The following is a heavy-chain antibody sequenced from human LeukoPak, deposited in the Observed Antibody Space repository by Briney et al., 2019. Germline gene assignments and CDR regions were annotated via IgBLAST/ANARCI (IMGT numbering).Heavy chain of an antibody. CDR1: GFTFSSYA. V-gene: IGHV3-30*04. J-gene: IGHJ4*02. Sequence: PGGSLRLSCAASGFTFSSYAMHWVRQAPGKGLEWVAVISYDGSNKYYADSVKGRFTISRDNSKNTLYLQMNSLGAEDTAVYYCARDRRGYFDHWGQGTLVTVSS. CDR3: ARDRRGYFDH. D-gene: IGHD6-13*01. CDR2: ISYDGSNK.